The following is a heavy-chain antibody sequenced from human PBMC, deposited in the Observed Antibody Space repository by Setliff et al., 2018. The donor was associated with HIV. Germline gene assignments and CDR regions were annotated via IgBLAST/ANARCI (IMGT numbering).Heavy chain of an antibody. CDR3: ARGKKFLEWLLRENAFDI. Sequence: ASVKVSCKASGYTFTGYYMHWVRQAPGQGLEWMGRINPNRGGTNYAQKFQGRVTMTRDTSISTAYMELSRLRSDDTAVYYCARGKKFLEWLLRENAFDIWGQGTMVTVSS. V-gene: IGHV1-2*06. CDR1: GYTFTGYY. D-gene: IGHD3-3*01. CDR2: INPNRGGT. J-gene: IGHJ3*02.